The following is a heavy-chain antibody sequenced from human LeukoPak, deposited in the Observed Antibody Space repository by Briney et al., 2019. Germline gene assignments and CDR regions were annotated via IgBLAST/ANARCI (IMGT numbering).Heavy chain of an antibody. CDR2: INHSGST. CDR3: ARNKPISVYSNYGNWFDP. CDR1: GGSFSGYY. V-gene: IGHV4-34*01. D-gene: IGHD4-11*01. Sequence: ETLSLTCAVYGGSFSGYYWSWIRQPPGKGLEWIGEINHSGSTNYNPSLKSRVTISVDTSRNQFSLKLSSVTAADTAVYYCARNKPISVYSNYGNWFDPWGQGTLVTVSS. J-gene: IGHJ5*02.